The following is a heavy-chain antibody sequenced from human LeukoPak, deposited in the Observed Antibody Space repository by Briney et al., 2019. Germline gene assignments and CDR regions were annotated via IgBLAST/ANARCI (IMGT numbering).Heavy chain of an antibody. CDR1: GGSISSYY. V-gene: IGHV4-4*07. CDR3: ARDFRRGATIFGVVTPSWYFDL. J-gene: IGHJ2*01. CDR2: IYTSGST. Sequence: TSETLSLTCTVSGGSISSYYWSWIRQTAGKGLEWIGRIYTSGSTNYNPSLKSRVTISVDKSKNQFSLKLSSVTAADTAVYYCARDFRRGATIFGVVTPSWYFDLWGRGTLVTVSS. D-gene: IGHD3-3*01.